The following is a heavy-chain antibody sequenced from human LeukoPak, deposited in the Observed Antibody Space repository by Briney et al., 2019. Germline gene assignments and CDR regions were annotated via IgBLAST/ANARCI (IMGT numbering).Heavy chain of an antibody. V-gene: IGHV3-48*02. CDR2: TSSSSSTI. D-gene: IGHD3-9*01. CDR1: GFTFSSYS. CDR3: AREGILTGSD. Sequence: GGSLRLSCAASGFTFSSYSMNWVRQAPGKGLEWVSYTSSSSSTIYYADSVKGRFTISRDNAKNPLYLQMNSLRDEDTAVYYCAREGILTGSDWGQGTLVTVSS. J-gene: IGHJ4*02.